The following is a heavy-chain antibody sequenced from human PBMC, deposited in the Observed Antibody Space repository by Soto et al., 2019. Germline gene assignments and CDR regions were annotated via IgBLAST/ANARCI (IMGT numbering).Heavy chain of an antibody. CDR3: AIGGRISGVY. J-gene: IGHJ4*02. D-gene: IGHD1-26*01. Sequence: QVQLVQSGAEVKKPGASVKVSCKASGYTFTSYDINWVRQATGQGLEWMGWMDPNSGNTGYAQKCQGRVTMTRNNAISRAYGELRSLRSEDTAMYYCAIGGRISGVYWGQGTLVTGSS. CDR1: GYTFTSYD. CDR2: MDPNSGNT. V-gene: IGHV1-8*01.